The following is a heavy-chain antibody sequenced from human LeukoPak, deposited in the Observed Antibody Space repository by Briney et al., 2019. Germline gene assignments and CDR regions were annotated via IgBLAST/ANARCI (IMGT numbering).Heavy chain of an antibody. V-gene: IGHV4-4*09. CDR1: GVSISSYY. CDR2: IYTTGDT. CDR3: ARVETADY. Sequence: SETLSLTCTVSGVSISSYYWSWIRQPPGKGLEWIGSIYTTGDTRYNPSLKSRVTISVDTSKNQFSLKLSSVTAADTAVYYCARVETADYWGQGTLVTVSS. D-gene: IGHD3-3*01. J-gene: IGHJ4*02.